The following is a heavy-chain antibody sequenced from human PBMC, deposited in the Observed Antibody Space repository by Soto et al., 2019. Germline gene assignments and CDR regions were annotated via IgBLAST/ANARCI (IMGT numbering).Heavy chain of an antibody. CDR2: IAYDSSKK. D-gene: IGHD2-15*01. Sequence: QVQLVESGGGVVQPGRSVRLSCAASGFSFSYYAMHWVRQAPGKGLEWVAVIAYDSSKKYYADSVKGRFTISRDNSKNTLYLQINSLRDDDTAVYYCASPYCSGGSCYLTEYFQYWGQGTLVTVSS. J-gene: IGHJ1*01. CDR3: ASPYCSGGSCYLTEYFQY. CDR1: GFSFSYYA. V-gene: IGHV3-30*03.